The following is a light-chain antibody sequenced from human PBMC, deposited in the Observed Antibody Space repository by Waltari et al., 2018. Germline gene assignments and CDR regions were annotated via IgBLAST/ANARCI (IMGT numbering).Light chain of an antibody. CDR2: EVN. Sequence: QSALTQPPSASGSPGQSVTISCTGTSSDVGGYNYVSWYQQHPGKAPKIMIYEVNKRPSGVPDRFSGSKSGNTASPTVSGLQAEDEADYYCSSYAGSSTPLYVFGTGTKVTVL. CDR3: SSYAGSSTPLYV. CDR1: SSDVGGYNY. V-gene: IGLV2-8*01. J-gene: IGLJ1*01.